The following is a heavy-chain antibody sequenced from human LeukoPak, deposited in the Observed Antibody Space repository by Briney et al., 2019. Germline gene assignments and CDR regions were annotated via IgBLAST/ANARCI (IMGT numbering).Heavy chain of an antibody. V-gene: IGHV1-69*13. CDR3: VRDYTIKAPYFDY. D-gene: IGHD5-24*01. J-gene: IGHJ4*02. CDR2: IIPNYGAT. Sequence: GASVKVSCKASGGTFSSCTINWVRQAPGQGLEWMGEIIPNYGATNYAQKFQGRVTISADSSTSTAYMELSSLTSEDTAVYYCVRDYTIKAPYFDYWGQGTLVTVSS. CDR1: GGTFSSCT.